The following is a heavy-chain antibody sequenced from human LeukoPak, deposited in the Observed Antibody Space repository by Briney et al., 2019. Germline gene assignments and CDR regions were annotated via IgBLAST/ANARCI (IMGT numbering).Heavy chain of an antibody. CDR3: ARVASGYDVFDI. D-gene: IGHD3-3*01. CDR2: IYYSGST. Sequence: SEALSLTCTVSGGSISSYYWSWIRQPAGKGLEWRGYIYYSGSTNYNPSLKSRVTISVDTSKNQFSLKLSSVTAADTAVFYCARVASGYDVFDIWGQGTMVTVSS. V-gene: IGHV4-59*08. J-gene: IGHJ3*02. CDR1: GGSISSYY.